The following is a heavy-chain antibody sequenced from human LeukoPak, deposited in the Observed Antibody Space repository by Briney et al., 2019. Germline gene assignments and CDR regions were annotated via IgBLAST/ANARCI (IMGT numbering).Heavy chain of an antibody. V-gene: IGHV3-64*01. CDR3: ARGWGHIVVVPAAIPPIYYMDV. CDR2: ISSNGGST. Sequence: PGGSLRLSCAASGFTFSSYAMHWVRQAPGKGLEYVSAISSNGGSTYYANSVKGRFTISRDNSKNTLYLQMGSLRAEDMAVYYCARGWGHIVVVPAAIPPIYYMDVWGTGTTVTVSS. CDR1: GFTFSSYA. D-gene: IGHD2-2*01. J-gene: IGHJ6*03.